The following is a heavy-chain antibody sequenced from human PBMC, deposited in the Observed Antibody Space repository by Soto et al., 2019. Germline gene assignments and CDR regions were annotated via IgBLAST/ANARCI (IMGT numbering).Heavy chain of an antibody. D-gene: IGHD5-12*01. CDR1: GGTFSSYT. Sequence: ASVKVSCKASGGTFSSYTISWVRQAPGQGLEWMGRIIPILGIANYAQKFQGRVTITADKSTSTAYMELSSLRSEDTAVYYCARGDEYSGYDDAFDIWGQGTMVTVSS. CDR2: IIPILGIA. CDR3: ARGDEYSGYDDAFDI. J-gene: IGHJ3*02. V-gene: IGHV1-69*02.